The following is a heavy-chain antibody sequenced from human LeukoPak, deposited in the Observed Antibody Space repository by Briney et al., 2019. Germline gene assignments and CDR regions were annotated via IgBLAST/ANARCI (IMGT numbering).Heavy chain of an antibody. V-gene: IGHV3-7*01. CDR2: IRTDGSEQ. CDR3: SGRDSSWSPWAY. CDR1: GLPFSSLW. D-gene: IGHD3-3*01. Sequence: GGSLRLSCAASGLPFSSLWMKWGRQPPGRGVEWLANIRTDGSEQYYVDSVRGRFSISRDNAKTSVYLDMNTLRVDDTGVYYCSGRDSSWSPWAYWGKGTLVSVSS. J-gene: IGHJ4*02.